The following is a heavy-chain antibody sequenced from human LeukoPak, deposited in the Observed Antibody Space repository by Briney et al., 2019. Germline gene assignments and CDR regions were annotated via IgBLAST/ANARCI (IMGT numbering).Heavy chain of an antibody. CDR1: GFIFSSYS. V-gene: IGHV3-48*01. CDR3: VRDHHRRLYDNQARDTFDI. D-gene: IGHD3-22*01. Sequence: QSGGSLRLSCAASGFIFSSYSMNWVRQAPGKGLEWVSYISSSSSTIYYVDSVKGRFTISRDNAKNSLYLQMNSLRAEDTAVYYCVRDHHRRLYDNQARDTFDIWSQGTMVTVSS. CDR2: ISSSSSTI. J-gene: IGHJ3*02.